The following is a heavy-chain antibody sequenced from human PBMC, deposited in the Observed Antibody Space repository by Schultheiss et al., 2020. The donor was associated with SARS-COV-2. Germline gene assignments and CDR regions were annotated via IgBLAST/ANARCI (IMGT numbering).Heavy chain of an antibody. CDR1: GFTLSGYD. V-gene: IGHV3-23*01. D-gene: IGHD2-8*02. CDR3: ASSIGYCTGGVCAL. CDR2: ISGSGGTT. J-gene: IGHJ6*04. Sequence: GGSLRLSCAASGFTLSGYDMNWVRQAPGRGLEWVSAISGSGGTTYYADSVKGRFTISRDNSNNTLYLQMNSLRAEDTAVYYCASSIGYCTGGVCALWGKGTTVTVSS.